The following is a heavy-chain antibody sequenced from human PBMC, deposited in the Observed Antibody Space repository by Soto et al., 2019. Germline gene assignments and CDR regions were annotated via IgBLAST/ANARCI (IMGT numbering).Heavy chain of an antibody. J-gene: IGHJ4*02. CDR1: GFTFSSYA. Sequence: GGSLRLSCAASGFTFSSYAMHWVRQAPGKGLEWVAVISYDGSNKYYADSVKGRFTISRDNSKNTLYLQMNSLRAEDTAVYYCATVGDYYDSSGSFDYWGQGTLVTVS. CDR2: ISYDGSNK. CDR3: ATVGDYYDSSGSFDY. V-gene: IGHV3-30-3*01. D-gene: IGHD3-22*01.